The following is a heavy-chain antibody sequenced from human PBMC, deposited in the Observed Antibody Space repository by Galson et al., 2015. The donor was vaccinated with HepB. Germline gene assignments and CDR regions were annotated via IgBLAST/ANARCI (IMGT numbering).Heavy chain of an antibody. Sequence: SLRLSCAASGFVFSAYSMTWVRQAPGKGLEWVSYIYRNGLTIYYADSVKGRFTISRGNAKNSLYLQMNSLRAEDTAVYYCARDSGITGADDYWGQGTLVTVSS. CDR2: IYRNGLTI. J-gene: IGHJ4*02. CDR1: GFVFSAYS. V-gene: IGHV3-48*01. CDR3: ARDSGITGADDY. D-gene: IGHD1-14*01.